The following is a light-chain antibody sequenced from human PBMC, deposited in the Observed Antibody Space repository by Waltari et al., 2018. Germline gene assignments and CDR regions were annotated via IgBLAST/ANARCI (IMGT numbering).Light chain of an antibody. CDR1: QSVNNN. CDR3: QQYNDWPFT. CDR2: DAS. Sequence: IVMTQSPATLSVSPGERATLSCRASQSVNNNFAWYQQKPGQAPRLLIYDASRRASGAPDRFSGSGSGTDFTLTISGLQSEDFAVYYCQQYNDWPFTFGRGTKLEIK. V-gene: IGKV3-15*01. J-gene: IGKJ2*01.